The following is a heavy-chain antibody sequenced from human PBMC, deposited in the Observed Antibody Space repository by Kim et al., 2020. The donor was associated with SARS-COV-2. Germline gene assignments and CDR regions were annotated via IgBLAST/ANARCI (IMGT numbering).Heavy chain of an antibody. D-gene: IGHD1-1*01. CDR2: IIPIFGTA. J-gene: IGHJ5*02. V-gene: IGHV1-69*13. CDR3: ARTEDDANFGFRNWFDP. Sequence: SVKVSCKASGGTFSSYAISWVRQAPGQGLEWMGGIIPIFGTANYAQKFQGRVTITADESTSTAYMELSSLRSEDTAVYYCARTEDDANFGFRNWFDPWGQGTLVTVSS. CDR1: GGTFSSYA.